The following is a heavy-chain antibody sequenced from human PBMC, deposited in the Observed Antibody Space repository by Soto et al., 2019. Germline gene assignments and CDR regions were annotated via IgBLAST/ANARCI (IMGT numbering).Heavy chain of an antibody. CDR2: ISYDGSNK. D-gene: IGHD5-18*01. V-gene: IGHV3-30-3*01. Sequence: GGSLRLSCAASGFTFSSYAMHWVRQAPGKGLEWVAVISYDGSNKYYADSVKGRFTISRDNSKNTLYLQMNSLRAEDTAVYYCARPRGWATAMVPDGMDVWGQGTTVTVSS. J-gene: IGHJ6*02. CDR1: GFTFSSYA. CDR3: ARPRGWATAMVPDGMDV.